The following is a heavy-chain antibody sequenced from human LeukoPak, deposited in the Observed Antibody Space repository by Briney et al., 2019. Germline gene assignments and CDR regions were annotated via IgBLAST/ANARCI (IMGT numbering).Heavy chain of an antibody. CDR3: AGERGYCSSTSCYNYYGMDV. CDR2: IYYSGST. J-gene: IGHJ6*02. D-gene: IGHD2-2*01. Sequence: SETLSLTCTVSGGSISSGDYYWSWIRQPPGKGLEWIGYIYYSGSTYYNPSLKSRVTISVDTSKNQFSLKLSSVTAADTAVYYCAGERGYCSSTSCYNYYGMDVWGQGTTVTVSS. CDR1: GGSISSGDYY. V-gene: IGHV4-30-4*01.